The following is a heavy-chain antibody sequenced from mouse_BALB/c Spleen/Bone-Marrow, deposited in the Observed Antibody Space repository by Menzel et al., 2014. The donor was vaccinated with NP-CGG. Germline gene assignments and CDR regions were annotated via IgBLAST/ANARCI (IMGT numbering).Heavy chain of an antibody. CDR2: INPNNGDT. Sequence: VKLQESGAELVKPGASVKLSCKASGYTFTSYYMYWVKQRPGQGLEWIGGINPNNGDTNFSETFKSKATLTVDKSSSTAYMQLSSLTSEDSAVYYCTRRDYWGQGTPLTVSS. CDR1: GYTFTSYY. CDR3: TRRDY. V-gene: IGHV1S81*02. J-gene: IGHJ2*01.